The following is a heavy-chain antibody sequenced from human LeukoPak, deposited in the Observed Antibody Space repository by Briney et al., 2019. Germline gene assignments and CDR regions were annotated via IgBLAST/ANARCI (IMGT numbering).Heavy chain of an antibody. CDR1: GGSFSGYY. D-gene: IGHD4-17*01. J-gene: IGHJ4*02. Sequence: PSETLSLTCAVYGGSFSGYYWSWIRQPPGKGLEWIGYISSSGTTYYNPSLKSRVTISVDTSKNQFSLKLSSVTAADTAVYYCAREKATVTTWIDYWGQGTLVTVSS. CDR3: AREKATVTTWIDY. V-gene: IGHV4-30-4*08. CDR2: ISSSGTT.